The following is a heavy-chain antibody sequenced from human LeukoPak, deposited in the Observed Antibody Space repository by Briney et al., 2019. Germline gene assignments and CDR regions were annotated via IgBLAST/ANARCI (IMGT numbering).Heavy chain of an antibody. CDR3: ARERSKPWLVPRGVNWFDP. CDR2: TYYRSKWYN. D-gene: IGHD6-19*01. Sequence: SQTLSLTCAISGDSVSSNSAAWNWIRQSPSRGLEWLGRTYYRSKWYNDYAVSVKSRITINPDTSKNQFSLQLNSVTPEDTAVYYCARERSKPWLVPRGVNWFDPWGQGTLVTVSS. V-gene: IGHV6-1*01. CDR1: GDSVSSNSAA. J-gene: IGHJ5*02.